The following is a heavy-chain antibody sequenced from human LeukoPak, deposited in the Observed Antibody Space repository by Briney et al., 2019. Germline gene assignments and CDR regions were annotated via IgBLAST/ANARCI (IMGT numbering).Heavy chain of an antibody. Sequence: GGPLRLSCAASGFTFSDYYMSWLRQAPGKGREWVSYISSSGSTIYYADSVKGRFTISRDNAKNSLYLQMNSLRAEDTAVYYCARFIVGATIDYWGQGTLVAVSS. CDR1: GFTFSDYY. V-gene: IGHV3-11*01. D-gene: IGHD1-26*01. CDR3: ARFIVGATIDY. CDR2: ISSSGSTI. J-gene: IGHJ4*02.